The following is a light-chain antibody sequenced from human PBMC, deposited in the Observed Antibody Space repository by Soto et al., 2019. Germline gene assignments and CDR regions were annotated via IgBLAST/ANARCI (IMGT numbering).Light chain of an antibody. CDR1: QSISTW. CDR2: KAS. J-gene: IGKJ1*01. V-gene: IGKV1-5*03. Sequence: IQMSQSPSTLSASIRDRVTSTCRASQSISTWLAWYQQEPGKAPKLLIHKASSLQSGVPSRFSGSGSGTDFTLTISSLHPDDFATYYCQQYNSYSPTFGQGTKVDI. CDR3: QQYNSYSPT.